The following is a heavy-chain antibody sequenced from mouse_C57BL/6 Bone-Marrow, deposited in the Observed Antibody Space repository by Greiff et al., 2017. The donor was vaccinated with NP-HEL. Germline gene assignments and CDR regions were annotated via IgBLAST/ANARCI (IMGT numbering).Heavy chain of an antibody. CDR2: IHPNSGST. V-gene: IGHV1-64*01. CDR3: ARKLGRDYFDY. Sequence: QVQLQQSGAELVKPGASVKLSCKASGYTFTSYWMHWVKQRPGQGLEWIGMIHPNSGSTNYNEKFKSKATLTVDKSSSTAYMQLSSLTSEDSAVYYCARKLGRDYFDYWRQGTTLTVSS. J-gene: IGHJ2*01. CDR1: GYTFTSYW. D-gene: IGHD4-1*01.